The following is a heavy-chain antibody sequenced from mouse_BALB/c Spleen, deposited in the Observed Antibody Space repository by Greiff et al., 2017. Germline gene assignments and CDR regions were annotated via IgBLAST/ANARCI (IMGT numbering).Heavy chain of an antibody. D-gene: IGHD3-2*01. Sequence: EVKLVESGPSLVKPSQTLSLTCSVTGDSITSGYWNWIRKFPGNKLEYMGYISYSGSTYYNPSLKSRISITRDTSKNQYYLQLNSVTTEDTATYYCARWGDSSGYPYYYAMDYWGQGTSVTVSS. CDR3: ARWGDSSGYPYYYAMDY. CDR1: GDSITSGY. J-gene: IGHJ4*01. CDR2: ISYSGST. V-gene: IGHV3-8*02.